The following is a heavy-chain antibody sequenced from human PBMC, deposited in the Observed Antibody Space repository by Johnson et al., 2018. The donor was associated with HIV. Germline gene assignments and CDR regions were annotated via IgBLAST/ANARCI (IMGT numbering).Heavy chain of an antibody. J-gene: IGHJ3*01. Sequence: QLVESGGGVVQPGRSLRLSCAASGFTFSDYYMSCIRQAPGKGLEWVAIITYDGTNEYYADSVQGRFTISRDNSKNTLYLQMNSLRTEDTAVYDCARTSCNGARGLGYVPFDGGGQGAMVTVSS. V-gene: IGHV3-30-3*01. CDR2: ITYDGTNE. D-gene: IGHD2-8*01. CDR1: GFTFSDYY. CDR3: ARTSCNGARGLGYVPFDG.